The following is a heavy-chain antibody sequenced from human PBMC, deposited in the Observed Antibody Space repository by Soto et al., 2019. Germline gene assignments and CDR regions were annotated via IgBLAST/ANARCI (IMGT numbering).Heavy chain of an antibody. Sequence: PGESLKISCKGSGYSFTSYWIDWVRQMPGKGLEYLGIIFPSDSETKYSPSFQGQVTISSDASISAIYLHLSSLRASDTGMYYCARPIYSGYEVIEGRGFDIWGQGIMVTVSS. V-gene: IGHV5-51*01. J-gene: IGHJ3*02. D-gene: IGHD5-12*01. CDR2: IFPSDSET. CDR3: ARPIYSGYEVIEGRGFDI. CDR1: GYSFTSYW.